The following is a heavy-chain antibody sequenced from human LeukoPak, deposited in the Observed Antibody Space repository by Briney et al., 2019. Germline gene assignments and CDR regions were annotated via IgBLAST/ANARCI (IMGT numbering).Heavy chain of an antibody. D-gene: IGHD1-26*01. CDR1: AFIFSDYS. V-gene: IGHV3-48*01. Sequence: GGSLRLSCAASAFIFSDYSMNWVRQAPGKGLEWISYISGRSSTIYYADSVRGRFTISRDNAKNTMYLQMNSLRAEDTAVYYCARDRLTSGSYFFDYWGQGTLVTVSS. J-gene: IGHJ4*02. CDR3: ARDRLTSGSYFFDY. CDR2: ISGRSSTI.